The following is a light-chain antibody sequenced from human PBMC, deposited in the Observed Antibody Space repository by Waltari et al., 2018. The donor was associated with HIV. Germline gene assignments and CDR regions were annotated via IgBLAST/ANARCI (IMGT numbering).Light chain of an antibody. V-gene: IGLV2-14*03. CDR3: ASYTVNSTGV. Sequence: QSALSQPASVSASPGQSVAISCSGSASDIGRYNYVSWYQQPPDRAPTLLLFDVNNRPSGISDRFSGSKSGTTASLTISTVRTDDEADYYCASYTVNSTGVFGTGTKLSVL. CDR2: DVN. J-gene: IGLJ1*01. CDR1: ASDIGRYNY.